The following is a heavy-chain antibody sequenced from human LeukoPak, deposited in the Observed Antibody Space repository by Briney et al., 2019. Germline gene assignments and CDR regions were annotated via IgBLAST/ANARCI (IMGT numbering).Heavy chain of an antibody. J-gene: IGHJ5*02. V-gene: IGHV1-2*02. Sequence: GASVKVSCKASGYTFTGYYMPWVRQAPGQGLEWMGWINLNSGGTNYAQKFQGRVTMTRDTSISTAYMELSRLRSDDTAVYYCARGYCSSTSCYFDRFDPWGQGTLVTVSS. CDR3: ARGYCSSTSCYFDRFDP. CDR1: GYTFTGYY. CDR2: INLNSGGT. D-gene: IGHD2-2*01.